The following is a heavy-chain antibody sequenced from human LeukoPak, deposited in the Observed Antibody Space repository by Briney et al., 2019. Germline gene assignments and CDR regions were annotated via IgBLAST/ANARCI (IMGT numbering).Heavy chain of an antibody. CDR1: GGSFSGYY. J-gene: IGHJ6*03. CDR3: ARGKQQLSFYYYYYYMDV. V-gene: IGHV4-34*01. D-gene: IGHD6-13*01. Sequence: PSETLSLTCAVYGGSFSGYYWSWIRQPPGKGLEWIGEINHSGSTNYNPSLTSRVTISVDTSKNQFSLKLSSVTAADTAVYYCARGKQQLSFYYYYYYMDVWGKGTTVTVSS. CDR2: INHSGST.